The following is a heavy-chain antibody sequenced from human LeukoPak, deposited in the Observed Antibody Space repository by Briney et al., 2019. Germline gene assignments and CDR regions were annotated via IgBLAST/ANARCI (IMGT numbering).Heavy chain of an antibody. D-gene: IGHD2-2*01. CDR2: ISRNGSTR. Sequence: PGGSLRLSCAASGFTFSNYDVNWVRQAPGKGLEWVSYISRNGSTRYYADSVKGRFTISRDNAKNSLYLQMNSLRDEDTAVYYCAGCSGYCSSVSCWCNWFDPWGQGTLVTVSS. V-gene: IGHV3-48*03. CDR3: AGCSGYCSSVSCWCNWFDP. CDR1: GFTFSNYD. J-gene: IGHJ5*02.